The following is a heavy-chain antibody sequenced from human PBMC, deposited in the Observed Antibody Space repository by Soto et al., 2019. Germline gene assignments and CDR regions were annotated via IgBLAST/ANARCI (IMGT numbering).Heavy chain of an antibody. CDR2: INPNSGGT. Sequence: QVQLVQSGAEVKKPGASVKVSCKASGYTFTGYYMHWVRQAPGQGLEWMGWINPNSGGTNYAQKLQGWVTMTRDTSISTAYMELSRLRSDDTAVYYCASGQLGIIYGMDVWGQGTTVTVSS. CDR3: ASGQLGIIYGMDV. D-gene: IGHD7-27*01. V-gene: IGHV1-2*04. J-gene: IGHJ6*02. CDR1: GYTFTGYY.